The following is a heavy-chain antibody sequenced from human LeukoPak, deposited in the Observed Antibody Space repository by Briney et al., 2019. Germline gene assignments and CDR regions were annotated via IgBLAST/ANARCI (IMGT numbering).Heavy chain of an antibody. Sequence: SETLSLTCTVSTRSINSFYWIWLPQPAGKGRVWMMRIYTSGSTNHNTSLKSRVTMSVDTSKTRFSLKLSSVTAADTAVYYCARVSSKTYCGGDCSIPYYYYYDMDVWGKGTTVTISS. CDR2: IYTSGST. CDR1: TRSINSFY. CDR3: ARVSSKTYCGGDCSIPYYYYYDMDV. D-gene: IGHD2-21*02. V-gene: IGHV4-4*07. J-gene: IGHJ6*03.